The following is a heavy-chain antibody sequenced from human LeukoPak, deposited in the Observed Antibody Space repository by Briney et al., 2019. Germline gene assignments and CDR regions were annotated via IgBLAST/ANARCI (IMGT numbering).Heavy chain of an antibody. Sequence: ASVKVSCKASGGTFSSYAISWVRQAPGQGLEWMGRIIPILGIANYAQKFQGRVTITADKSTSTAYMELSSLRSEDTAVYYCARDVGSSWGIDYWGQGTLVTVSS. CDR2: IIPILGIA. D-gene: IGHD6-13*01. J-gene: IGHJ4*02. V-gene: IGHV1-69*04. CDR1: GGTFSSYA. CDR3: ARDVGSSWGIDY.